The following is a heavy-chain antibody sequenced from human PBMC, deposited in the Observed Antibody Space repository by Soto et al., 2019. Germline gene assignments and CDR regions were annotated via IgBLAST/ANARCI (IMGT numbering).Heavy chain of an antibody. J-gene: IGHJ4*01. Sequence: QVQLVQSGAEVKKPGASVKVSCKASGYTFTNYGINWVRQAPGQGLEWLGWVSAYNGERRYAQRVQARVIMTTDTPRTTAYMELRSLRSDETAVYYCSRGTSIPASGDYWGQGTLVTVSS. CDR1: GYTFTNYG. D-gene: IGHD6-6*01. CDR3: SRGTSIPASGDY. CDR2: VSAYNGER. V-gene: IGHV1-18*01.